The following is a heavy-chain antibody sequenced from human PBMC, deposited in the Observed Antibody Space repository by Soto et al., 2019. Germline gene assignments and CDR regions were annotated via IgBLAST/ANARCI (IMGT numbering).Heavy chain of an antibody. V-gene: IGHV4-39*01. D-gene: IGHD2-21*02. CDR1: GGSISSSSYY. J-gene: IGHJ1*01. CDR2: IYYSGST. Sequence: QLQLQESGPGLVKPSETLSLTCTVSGGSISSSSYYWGWIRQPPGKGLEWIGSIYYSGSTYYNPSLKSRVTISVDTSKNQFSLKLSSVTAADTAVYYCARLVVVTAIPQRWGQGTLVTVSS. CDR3: ARLVVVTAIPQR.